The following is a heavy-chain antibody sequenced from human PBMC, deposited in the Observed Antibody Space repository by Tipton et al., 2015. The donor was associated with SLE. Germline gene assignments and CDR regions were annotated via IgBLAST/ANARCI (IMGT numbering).Heavy chain of an antibody. CDR3: ARLEIAAAHAFDI. Sequence: LRLSCTVSGGSISSSSYYWGWIRQPPGKGLEWIGSIYYSGSTYYNPSLKSRVTISVDTSKNQFSLKLSSVTAADTAVYYCARLEIAAAHAFDIWGQGTMVTVSS. CDR2: IYYSGST. J-gene: IGHJ3*02. V-gene: IGHV4-39*01. CDR1: GGSISSSSYY. D-gene: IGHD6-13*01.